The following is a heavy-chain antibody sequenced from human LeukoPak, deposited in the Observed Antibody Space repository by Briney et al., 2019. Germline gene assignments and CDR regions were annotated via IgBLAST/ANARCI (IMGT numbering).Heavy chain of an antibody. Sequence: GGSLRLSCAASGFTFSSYGMHWVRQAPGRGLEWVANIRTSAASAYNTNYADSVQGRVIISRDDAKKTLYLHMNGLRDDDTAVYYCARDQRFAFDYWGQGILVTVSS. CDR1: GFTFSSYG. CDR3: ARDQRFAFDY. CDR2: IRTSAASAYNT. J-gene: IGHJ4*02. D-gene: IGHD3-16*01. V-gene: IGHV3-48*02.